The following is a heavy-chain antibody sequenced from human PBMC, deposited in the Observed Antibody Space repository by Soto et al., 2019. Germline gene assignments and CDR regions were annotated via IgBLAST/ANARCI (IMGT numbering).Heavy chain of an antibody. V-gene: IGHV1-46*03. Sequence: ASVKVSCKAPGYTLTSYYMHWVRQAPGQGLEWMGIINPSGGSTNYAQKFQGRVTMTRDTSTSTVYMELSSLRSEDTAVYYCASSLAQQLPTHYYYYGMDVWGQGTMVTVSS. CDR1: GYTLTSYY. CDR3: ASSLAQQLPTHYYYYGMDV. J-gene: IGHJ6*02. CDR2: INPSGGST. D-gene: IGHD6-13*01.